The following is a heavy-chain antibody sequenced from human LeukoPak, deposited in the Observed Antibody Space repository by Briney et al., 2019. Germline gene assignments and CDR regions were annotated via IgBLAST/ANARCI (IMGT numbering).Heavy chain of an antibody. V-gene: IGHV4-4*02. CDR2: TFHRGST. Sequence: PLETLSLTCAVSSDSITSDNWWSWVRQPPGKGLEWIGETFHRGSTNYNPSLKSRITMSLDKSKNQFSLTLSSVTAADTAVYYCARIPFHYYSLDVWGQGATVTVSS. CDR1: SDSITSDNW. J-gene: IGHJ6*02. CDR3: ARIPFHYYSLDV. D-gene: IGHD2-21*01.